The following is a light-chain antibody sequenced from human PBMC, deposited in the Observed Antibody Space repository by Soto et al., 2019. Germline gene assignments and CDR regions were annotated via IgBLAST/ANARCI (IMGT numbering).Light chain of an antibody. CDR2: GSG. J-gene: IGLJ1*01. V-gene: IGLV1-40*01. Sequence: QAMLTHPPSVSWAPGHRVTISCAGSSSNIGASYDVHWYQQLPGTAPKVVIYGSGNRPSGVPDRFSGSKSGTSASLAIAGLQAEDEADYYCQSYDSSLSGYVFGTGTKVTVL. CDR3: QSYDSSLSGYV. CDR1: SSNIGASYD.